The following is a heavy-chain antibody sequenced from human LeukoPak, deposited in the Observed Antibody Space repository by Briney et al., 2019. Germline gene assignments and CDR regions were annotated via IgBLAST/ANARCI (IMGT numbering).Heavy chain of an antibody. J-gene: IGHJ6*04. CDR3: AKDKREGLYGSKDV. Sequence: QPGGSLRLSCAASGFTFSSYGMHWVRQGPGKGLEWVAFIRYDGSNKYYADSVKGRFTISRDNSKNTLYLQMNSLRAEDTAVYYCAKDKREGLYGSKDVWGKGTTVTVSS. CDR2: IRYDGSNK. CDR1: GFTFSSYG. V-gene: IGHV3-30*02. D-gene: IGHD4-17*01.